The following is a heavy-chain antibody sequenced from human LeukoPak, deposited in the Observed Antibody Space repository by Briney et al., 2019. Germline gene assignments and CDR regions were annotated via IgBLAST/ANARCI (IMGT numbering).Heavy chain of an antibody. D-gene: IGHD3-22*01. J-gene: IGHJ1*01. Sequence: GSLRLSCAASGFTFSRSWMHWVRQAPGKGLVWVSRTNDDGSSTNYADSVKGRFTISRDNAKNTLYLQMNSLRAEDTAVYYCARDGGYDSSGYHSAEYFQHWGQGTLVTVSS. CDR2: TNDDGSST. V-gene: IGHV3-74*01. CDR3: ARDGGYDSSGYHSAEYFQH. CDR1: GFTFSRSW.